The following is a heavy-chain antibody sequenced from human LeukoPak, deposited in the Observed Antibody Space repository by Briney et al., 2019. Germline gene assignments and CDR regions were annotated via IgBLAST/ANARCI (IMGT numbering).Heavy chain of an antibody. D-gene: IGHD3-3*01. V-gene: IGHV4-4*02. Sequence: PSETLSLTCGVSGGSISSTNWWTWIRQPPGKGLEWIGEVHLDGRTNYNPSLESRLTMSVDLSENHISLKLTSVTAADTAVYYCAREGGFYRPLDYTGQGTLVTVSA. CDR1: GGSISSTNW. CDR2: VHLDGRT. CDR3: AREGGFYRPLDY. J-gene: IGHJ4*02.